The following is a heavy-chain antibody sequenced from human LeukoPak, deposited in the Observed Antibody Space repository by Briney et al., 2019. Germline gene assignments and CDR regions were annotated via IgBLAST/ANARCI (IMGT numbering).Heavy chain of an antibody. D-gene: IGHD3-22*01. J-gene: IGHJ4*02. V-gene: IGHV1-18*01. CDR3: ARDTYDCSGISSGDY. Sequence: ASVKVSCKASGYTFTSYGISWVRQAPGQGLEWMGWISAYNGNTNYAQKLQGRVTMTTDTSTSTAYMELRSLRSDDTAVYYCARDTYDCSGISSGDYWGQGTLVTVSS. CDR2: ISAYNGNT. CDR1: GYTFTSYG.